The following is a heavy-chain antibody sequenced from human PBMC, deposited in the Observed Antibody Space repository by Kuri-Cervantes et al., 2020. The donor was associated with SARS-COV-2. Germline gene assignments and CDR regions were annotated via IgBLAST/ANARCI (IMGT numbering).Heavy chain of an antibody. V-gene: IGHV1-18*04. CDR3: ARDPPTYYYDSSGYVSAFDI. J-gene: IGHJ3*02. CDR2: ISAYNGNT. D-gene: IGHD3-22*01. CDR1: GYTFTSYG. Sequence: ASVKVSCKASGYTFTSYGISWVRQAPGQGLEWMGWISAYNGNTNYAQKLQGRVTMTTDTSTSTAYMELRSLRPDDTAVYYCARDPPTYYYDSSGYVSAFDIWGQGTMVTVSS.